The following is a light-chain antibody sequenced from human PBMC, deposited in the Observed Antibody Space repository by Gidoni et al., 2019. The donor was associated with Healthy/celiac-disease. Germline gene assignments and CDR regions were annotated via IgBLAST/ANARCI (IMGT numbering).Light chain of an antibody. J-gene: IGLJ2*01. V-gene: IGLV1-40*01. CDR2: GNS. Sequence: HSVTTHPPSVSGPPRQRVTISCTGSSANIGAGYDVHWSQQLPGTAPKLLIYGNSNRPSGVPDRFSGSKSGTSASLAITGLQAEDEADYYCQSYDSSLSAYVVFGGGTKLTVL. CDR1: SANIGAGYD. CDR3: QSYDSSLSAYVV.